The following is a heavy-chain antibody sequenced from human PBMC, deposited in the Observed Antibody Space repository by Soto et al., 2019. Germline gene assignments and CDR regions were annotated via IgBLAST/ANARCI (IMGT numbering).Heavy chain of an antibody. Sequence: QVQLVQSGAEVKKPGASVKVSCKASGYTFTSYDINWVRQTTGQGLEWMGWMNPNNGNTGYAQKFQGRVTMTRSTSVSTAYMELSSLRSEDTAVYYCVKGPRNCGFDYWGQGTLVTVSS. D-gene: IGHD1-7*01. CDR1: GYTFTSYD. CDR2: MNPNNGNT. J-gene: IGHJ4*02. CDR3: VKGPRNCGFDY. V-gene: IGHV1-8*01.